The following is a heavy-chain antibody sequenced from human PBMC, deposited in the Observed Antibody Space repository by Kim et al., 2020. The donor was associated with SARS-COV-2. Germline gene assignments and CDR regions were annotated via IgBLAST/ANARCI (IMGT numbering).Heavy chain of an antibody. CDR3: ATAGMRGGVQGDFDY. D-gene: IGHD3-16*01. CDR1: GYTLTELS. J-gene: IGHJ4*02. CDR2: FDPEDGET. Sequence: ASVKVSCKVSGYTLTELSMHWVRQAPGKGLEWMGGFDPEDGETIYAQKFQGRVTMTEDTSTDTAYMELSSLRSEDTAVYYCATAGMRGGVQGDFDYWGQGTLVTVSS. V-gene: IGHV1-24*01.